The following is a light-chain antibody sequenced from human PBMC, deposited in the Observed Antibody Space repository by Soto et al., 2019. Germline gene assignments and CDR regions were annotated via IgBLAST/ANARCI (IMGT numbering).Light chain of an antibody. CDR2: AAS. J-gene: IGKJ1*01. CDR3: HQYNTYSPWT. Sequence: IQVTQSPSPLSASVGERVTVACRASQSIGNWLAWYQQKPGTAPKLLIHAASSLQGGVPSRFSGGGSGTEFTLTTSSLQPDDFATYYCHQYNTYSPWTFGQGTKVDIK. CDR1: QSIGNW. V-gene: IGKV1-5*01.